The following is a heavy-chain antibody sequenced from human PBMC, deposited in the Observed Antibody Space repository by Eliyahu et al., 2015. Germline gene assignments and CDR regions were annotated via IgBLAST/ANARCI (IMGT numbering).Heavy chain of an antibody. CDR1: RFTFSRYW. V-gene: IGHV3-74*01. CDR3: VRENWYFDL. J-gene: IGHJ2*01. CDR2: INGDGSVT. Sequence: EEQLVESGGGLVPPGGSLRLSCAASRFTFSRYWMHWVSRINGDGSVTNYADSVKGRFTISRDNAKSTLDLQMNSLRAEDTAVYYCVRENWYFDLWGRGTLVTVSS.